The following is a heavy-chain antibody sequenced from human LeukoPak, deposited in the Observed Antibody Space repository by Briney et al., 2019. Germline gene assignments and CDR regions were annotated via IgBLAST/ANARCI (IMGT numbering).Heavy chain of an antibody. J-gene: IGHJ4*02. D-gene: IGHD2-15*01. CDR2: IYYSGST. V-gene: IGHV4-39*07. CDR3: ARFYRSLIDY. CDR1: GGSISSSSYY. Sequence: SETLSLTCTVSGGSISSSSYYWGWIRQPPGKGLEWIGSIYYSGSTNYNPSLKSRVTISVDTSKNQFSLKLSSVTAADTAVYYCARFYRSLIDYWGQGTLVTVSS.